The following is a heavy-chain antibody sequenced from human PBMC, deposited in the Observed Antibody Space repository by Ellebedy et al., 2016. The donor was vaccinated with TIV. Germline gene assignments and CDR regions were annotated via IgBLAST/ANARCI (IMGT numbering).Heavy chain of an antibody. CDR1: GFTFSSFG. Sequence: GESLKISXAASGFTFSSFGMYWLRQAPGKGLEWIGRIRSKIDGGTTDYAAPVKGRFTISRDDSKNTLYLQMNSLKTEDTAVYYCTTDQVGFGMDVWGQGTTVTVSS. D-gene: IGHD1-26*01. CDR3: TTDQVGFGMDV. V-gene: IGHV3-15*01. J-gene: IGHJ6*02. CDR2: IRSKIDGGTT.